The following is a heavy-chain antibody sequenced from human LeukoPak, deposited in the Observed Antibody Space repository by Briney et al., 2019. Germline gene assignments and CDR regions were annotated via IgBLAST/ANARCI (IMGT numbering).Heavy chain of an antibody. CDR1: GFTFSSYE. J-gene: IGHJ3*02. Sequence: GGSLRLSCAASGFTFSSYEMNWVRQAPGKGLEWVSYISSSGSTIYYADSVKGRFTISRDNAKNSLYLQINSLRVEDTAVYYCARGDYYDSSGYYVDAFDIWGQGTMVTVSS. CDR2: ISSSGSTI. V-gene: IGHV3-48*03. D-gene: IGHD3-22*01. CDR3: ARGDYYDSSGYYVDAFDI.